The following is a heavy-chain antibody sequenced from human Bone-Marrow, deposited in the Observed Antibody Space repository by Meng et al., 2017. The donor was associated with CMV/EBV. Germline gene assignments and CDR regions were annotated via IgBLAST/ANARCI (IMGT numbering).Heavy chain of an antibody. CDR1: GFTFSNYA. Sequence: GGSLRLSCAASGFTFSNYAMSWVRQAPGKGLEWVSYISSSSSTMYYADSVKGRFTISRDNAKNSLYLQMNSLRAEDTAVYYCASIARVGATIDSWGQGTLVTVSS. CDR2: ISSSSSTM. CDR3: ASIARVGATIDS. J-gene: IGHJ5*01. V-gene: IGHV3-48*04. D-gene: IGHD1-26*01.